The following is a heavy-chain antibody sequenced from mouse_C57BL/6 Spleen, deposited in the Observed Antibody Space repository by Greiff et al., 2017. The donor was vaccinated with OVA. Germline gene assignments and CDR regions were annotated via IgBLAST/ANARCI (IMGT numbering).Heavy chain of an antibody. V-gene: IGHV2-2*01. Sequence: VKLQESGPGLVQPSQSLSITCTVSGFSLTSYGVHWVRQSPGKGLEWLGVIWSGGSTDYNAAFISRLSISKDNSKSQVFFKMNSLQADDTAIYYCARGTLPLYYYAMDYWGQGTSVTVSS. CDR3: ARGTLPLYYYAMDY. CDR2: IWSGGST. CDR1: GFSLTSYG. D-gene: IGHD3-1*01. J-gene: IGHJ4*01.